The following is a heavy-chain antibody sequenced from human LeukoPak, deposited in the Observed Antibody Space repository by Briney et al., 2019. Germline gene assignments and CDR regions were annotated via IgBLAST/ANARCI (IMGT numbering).Heavy chain of an antibody. CDR1: GYSISSGYY. CDR3: ASRLPGLPLDH. J-gene: IGHJ4*02. Sequence: SETLSLTCTVSGYSISSGYYWGWIRQPPGKGLEWIGSIYYSGSTYYNPSLKSRVTISVDTSKNQFSLKLSSVTAADTAVYYCASRLPGLPLDHWGQGTLVTVSS. CDR2: IYYSGST. D-gene: IGHD5-18*01. V-gene: IGHV4-38-2*02.